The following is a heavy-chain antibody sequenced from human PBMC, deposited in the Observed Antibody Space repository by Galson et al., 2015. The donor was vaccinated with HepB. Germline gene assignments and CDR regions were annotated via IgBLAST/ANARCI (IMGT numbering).Heavy chain of an antibody. Sequence: ETLSLTCTVSGGSISSYYWSWIRQPPGKGLEWIGYIYYSGSTNYNPSLKSRVTISVDTSKNQFSLKLSSVTAADTAVYYCARGGDMVRYYYGSGSYWGGYYYYGMDVWGQGTTVTVSS. CDR3: ARGGDMVRYYYGSGSYWGGYYYYGMDV. J-gene: IGHJ6*02. D-gene: IGHD3-10*01. CDR2: IYYSGST. V-gene: IGHV4-59*12. CDR1: GGSISSYY.